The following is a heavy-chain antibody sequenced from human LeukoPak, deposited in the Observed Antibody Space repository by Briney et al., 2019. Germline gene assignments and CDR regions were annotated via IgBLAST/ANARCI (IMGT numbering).Heavy chain of an antibody. V-gene: IGHV3-74*01. CDR3: ASGPSDTYYFDSSGAFDI. Sequence: GGSLRLSCAASGFTFSSYWMHWVRQAPGKGLVWVSRINSDGSSTSYADSVKGRFTIFRDNAKNALYLQMNSLRAEDTAVYYCASGPSDTYYFDSSGAFDIWGQGTMVTVSS. CDR1: GFTFSSYW. J-gene: IGHJ3*02. CDR2: INSDGSST. D-gene: IGHD3-22*01.